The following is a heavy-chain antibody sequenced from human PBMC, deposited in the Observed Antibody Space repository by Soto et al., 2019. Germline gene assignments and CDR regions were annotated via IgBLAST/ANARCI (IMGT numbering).Heavy chain of an antibody. V-gene: IGHV3-48*01. CDR3: TTVGYYGSGSYLAPYFNY. D-gene: IGHD3-10*01. CDR1: GFTFINYI. CDR2: ISSSSGTI. Sequence: GGSQRLSCAASGFTFINYIMNCVRQAPGKGLEWVSYISSSSGTIYYADSVKGRFTISRDNAKNSLYLQMNSLRVEDTAVYYCTTVGYYGSGSYLAPYFNYWGQGTLVTVSS. J-gene: IGHJ4*02.